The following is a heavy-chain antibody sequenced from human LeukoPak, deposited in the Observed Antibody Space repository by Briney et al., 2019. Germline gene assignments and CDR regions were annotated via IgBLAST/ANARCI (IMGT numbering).Heavy chain of an antibody. Sequence: SETLSLTCAVSGDSISTYYWSWIRQTAGKGLEWVGRIYTSETTNYNPSLKGRVTMSVDTSKNQLSLKLSSVTAADTAVYYCARLYYYGSGMFSAFDIWGQGTVVTVSS. CDR3: ARLYYYGSGMFSAFDI. CDR1: GDSISTYY. D-gene: IGHD3-10*01. V-gene: IGHV4-4*07. J-gene: IGHJ3*02. CDR2: IYTSETT.